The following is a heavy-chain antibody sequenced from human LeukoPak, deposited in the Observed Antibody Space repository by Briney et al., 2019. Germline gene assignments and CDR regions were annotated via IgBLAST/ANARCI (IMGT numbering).Heavy chain of an antibody. CDR3: ARIGGGNSGGAFDI. D-gene: IGHD4-23*01. Sequence: SETLSLTCTVSGGSVSSSSYYWGGIRQPPGKGLELIGNIYYTGNTYYNPSLKSRVTISIDTSKNQFSLKLSSVTAADTTVYFCARIGGGNSGGAFDIWGQGTMVTVSS. CDR2: IYYTGNT. CDR1: GGSVSSSSYY. V-gene: IGHV4-39*01. J-gene: IGHJ3*02.